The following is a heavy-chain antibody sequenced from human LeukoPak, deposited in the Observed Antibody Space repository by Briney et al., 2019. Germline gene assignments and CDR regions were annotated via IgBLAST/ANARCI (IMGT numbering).Heavy chain of an antibody. CDR2: ISGSGGST. D-gene: IGHD6-19*01. CDR3: ANGIAVAGLTEVYYYYGMDV. V-gene: IGHV3-23*01. J-gene: IGHJ6*02. CDR1: GFTFSSYA. Sequence: GGSLRLSCAASGFTFSSYAMSWVRQAPGKGLEWVSAISGSGGSTYYADSVKGRFTISRDNSKSTLYLQMNSLRAEDTAVYYCANGIAVAGLTEVYYYYGMDVWGQGTTVTGSS.